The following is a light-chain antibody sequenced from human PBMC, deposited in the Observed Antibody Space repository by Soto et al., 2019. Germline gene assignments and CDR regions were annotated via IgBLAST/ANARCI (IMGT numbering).Light chain of an antibody. Sequence: EIVMTQSPPTLSVSPGERATLSCRASQSVSSSYLAWYQQKPGQAPRLLIYGASTRATGVPARFSGSGSGTEFTLTISSLQSEDFAVYYCQQYNNWPAITFGQGTRLEIK. CDR2: GAS. V-gene: IGKV3D-15*01. CDR3: QQYNNWPAIT. CDR1: QSVSSSY. J-gene: IGKJ5*01.